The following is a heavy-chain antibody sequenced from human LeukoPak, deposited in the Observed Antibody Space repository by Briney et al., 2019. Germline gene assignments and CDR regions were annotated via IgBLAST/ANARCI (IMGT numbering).Heavy chain of an antibody. CDR3: ASILAAAGGDFDY. D-gene: IGHD6-13*01. CDR2: INHSGST. J-gene: IGHJ4*02. CDR1: GGSFSGYY. V-gene: IGHV4-34*01. Sequence: PSETLSLTCAVYGGSFSGYYWSWIRQPPAKGLEWIGEINHSGSTNYNPSLKSRVTISVDTSKNQFSLKLSSVTAADTAVYYCASILAAAGGDFDYWGQGTLVTVSS.